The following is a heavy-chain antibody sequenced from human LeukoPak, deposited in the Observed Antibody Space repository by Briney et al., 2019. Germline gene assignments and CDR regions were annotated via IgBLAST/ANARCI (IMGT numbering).Heavy chain of an antibody. D-gene: IGHD2/OR15-2a*01. Sequence: PGGSLRLSCAASGFTVSSNYMSWVRQAPGKGLEWVSVIYSGGSTYYADSVKGRFTISRDNSKNTLYLQMNSLRAEDAAVYYCARGKNKYGVDVWGKGTTVTVSS. V-gene: IGHV3-53*01. J-gene: IGHJ6*04. CDR1: GFTVSSNY. CDR2: IYSGGST. CDR3: ARGKNKYGVDV.